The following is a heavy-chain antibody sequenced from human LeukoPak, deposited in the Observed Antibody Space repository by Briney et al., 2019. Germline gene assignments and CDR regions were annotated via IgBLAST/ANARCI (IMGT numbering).Heavy chain of an antibody. V-gene: IGHV3-21*01. CDR1: GFYFSGYS. J-gene: IGHJ3*02. CDR3: ARLPEPLPEPPDAFDI. Sequence: PGGSLRLSCGASGFYFSGYSMNWVRQAPGKGLEWVASINSGSTYMYYGDSVKGRFTISRDNAKNSLHLQMDSLRVEDTAVYYCARLPEPLPEPPDAFDIWGQGTMVTVSS. CDR2: INSGSTYM. D-gene: IGHD1-14*01.